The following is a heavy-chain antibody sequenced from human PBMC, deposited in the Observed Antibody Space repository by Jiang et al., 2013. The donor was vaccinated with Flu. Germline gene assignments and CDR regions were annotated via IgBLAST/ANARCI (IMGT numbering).Heavy chain of an antibody. CDR2: IWYDGSNK. D-gene: IGHD6-13*01. Sequence: SCAASGFTFSSYGMHWVRQAPGKGLEWVAVIWYDGSNKYYADSVKGRFTISRDNSKNTLYLQMNSLRAEDTAVYYCAREGSSSWYLDYWGQGTLVTVSS. CDR3: AREGSSSWYLDY. CDR1: GFTFSSYG. V-gene: IGHV3-33*01. J-gene: IGHJ4*02.